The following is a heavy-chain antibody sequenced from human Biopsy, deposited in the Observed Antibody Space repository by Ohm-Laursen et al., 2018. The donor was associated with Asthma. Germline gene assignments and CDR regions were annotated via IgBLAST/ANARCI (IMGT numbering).Heavy chain of an antibody. Sequence: SLKLSCTASGFTFSSYGMHWVRQAPGKGLEWVAVISYDGNHKFYEDSVKGRFTISRDNSKNTLYLQMNSLRTEDTAVYYCAKRRGYSGHDNDYWGQGTLVIVSS. CDR3: AKRRGYSGHDNDY. V-gene: IGHV3-30*18. CDR2: ISYDGNHK. CDR1: GFTFSSYG. J-gene: IGHJ4*02. D-gene: IGHD5-12*01.